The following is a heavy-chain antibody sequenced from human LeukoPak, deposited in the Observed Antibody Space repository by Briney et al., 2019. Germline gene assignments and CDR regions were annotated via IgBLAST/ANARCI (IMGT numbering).Heavy chain of an antibody. V-gene: IGHV3-74*01. CDR2: IDSDGSNT. CDR3: ARGLHGPDY. CDR1: GFTFSSYA. J-gene: IGHJ4*02. Sequence: GGSLRLSCAASGFTFSSYAMSWVRQAPGKGLVWVSRIDSDGSNTNYADSGKGRFTVSRDNAKNTLYLQMSSLRAEDTAVYYCARGLHGPDYWGQGTLVTVSS. D-gene: IGHD5/OR15-5a*01.